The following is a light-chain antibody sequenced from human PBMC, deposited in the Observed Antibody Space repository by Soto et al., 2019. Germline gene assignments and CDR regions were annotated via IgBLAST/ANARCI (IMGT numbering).Light chain of an antibody. J-gene: IGKJ4*01. CDR2: TAS. CDR1: QVISSY. Sequence: DIQLTQSPSFLSASVGDRVTITCRASQVISSYLAWYQQKSGKAPKLLIYTASTLQSGVPSRFSGSGSGTEFTLTISSLQPEDSATYYCQKINGNPLTCGGGTKVEIK. CDR3: QKINGNPLT. V-gene: IGKV1-9*01.